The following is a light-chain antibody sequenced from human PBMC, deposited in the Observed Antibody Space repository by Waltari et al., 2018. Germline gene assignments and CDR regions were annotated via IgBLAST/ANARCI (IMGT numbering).Light chain of an antibody. CDR1: QSISTW. Sequence: DIQMTQSPSTLSASVGDSVTVTCRASQSISTWLAWYQQKPGQAPKLLIYKASSLESGVPSRFSGSGSGTEFTLTISSLQPDDFATYYCQQYNSYSRTFGQGTKVEIK. CDR2: KAS. CDR3: QQYNSYSRT. V-gene: IGKV1-5*03. J-gene: IGKJ1*01.